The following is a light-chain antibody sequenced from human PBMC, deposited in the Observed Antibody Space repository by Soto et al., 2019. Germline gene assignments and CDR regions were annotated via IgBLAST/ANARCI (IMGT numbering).Light chain of an antibody. Sequence: QSAPTQPPSASGSPGQSVTISCTGTSSDVGDYNYVSWYQQHPGKAPKLIIYEVSKRPSGVPDRFAGSKSGNPASLTVSGLQAEDEADYYCTSYAGSSNFVIFGGATKLTVL. CDR3: TSYAGSSNFVI. J-gene: IGLJ2*01. CDR1: SSDVGDYNY. V-gene: IGLV2-8*01. CDR2: EVS.